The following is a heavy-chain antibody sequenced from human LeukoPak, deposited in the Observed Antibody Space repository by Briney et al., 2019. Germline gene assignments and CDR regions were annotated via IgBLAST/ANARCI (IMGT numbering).Heavy chain of an antibody. J-gene: IGHJ4*02. D-gene: IGHD2-2*01. CDR3: ARSTHCSSTSCPRGPFDY. CDR2: INHSGST. Sequence: SETLSLTCPVYGGSFSDYYWNWIRQPPGKGLEGIGEINHSGSTNYNPSLKSRVTISVDTSKNQFSLKLSSVIAADTAVYYCARSTHCSSTSCPRGPFDYWGQGTLVTVSS. V-gene: IGHV4-34*01. CDR1: GGSFSDYY.